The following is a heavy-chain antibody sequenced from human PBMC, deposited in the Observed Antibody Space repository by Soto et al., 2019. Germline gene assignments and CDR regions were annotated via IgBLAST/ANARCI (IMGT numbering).Heavy chain of an antibody. CDR2: LNPGTGDT. CDR3: AIGYGDHDVPAYYFDY. Sequence: QVQLVQSGTEVTKPGASVKVSCKPSGFTFTGYYIHWVRQAPGQGLEWMAWLNPGTGDTSYAQNFQGWVTLTRDTSVTTAFMELSRMKSDDTAVYYCAIGYGDHDVPAYYFDYWGQGTLVTVSS. V-gene: IGHV1-2*04. D-gene: IGHD4-17*01. CDR1: GFTFTGYY. J-gene: IGHJ4*02.